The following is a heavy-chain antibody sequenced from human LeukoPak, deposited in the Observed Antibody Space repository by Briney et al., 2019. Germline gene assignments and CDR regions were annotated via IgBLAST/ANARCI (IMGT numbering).Heavy chain of an antibody. CDR2: ISYDGSNK. D-gene: IGHD6-19*01. V-gene: IGHV3-30*03. Sequence: PGGSLRLSCAASGFTFSSYGMHWVRQAPGKGLEWVAVISYDGSNKYYADSVKGRFTISRDNSKNTLYLQMNSLRAEDTAVYYCAIYSSGWYWFDPWGQGTLVTVSS. CDR3: AIYSSGWYWFDP. J-gene: IGHJ5*02. CDR1: GFTFSSYG.